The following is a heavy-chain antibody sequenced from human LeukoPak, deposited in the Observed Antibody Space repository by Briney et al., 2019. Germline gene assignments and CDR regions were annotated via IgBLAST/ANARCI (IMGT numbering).Heavy chain of an antibody. J-gene: IGHJ5*02. CDR2: ISAYNGHT. CDR3: AICPRVHWFGDPSWLDP. Sequence: ASVTVSCKASGYTFTSYGISWVRQAPGQGLEWMGWISAYNGHTNYAQKLQGRVTMTTDPSTSTAYMELRSLRSEDTAVYYCAICPRVHWFGDPSWLDPWGQGTLVAVSS. V-gene: IGHV1-18*01. CDR1: GYTFTSYG. D-gene: IGHD3-10*01.